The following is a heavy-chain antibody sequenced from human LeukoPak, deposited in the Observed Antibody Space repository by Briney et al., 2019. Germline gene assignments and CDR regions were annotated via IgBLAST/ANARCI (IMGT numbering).Heavy chain of an antibody. CDR1: GFTVSSNY. J-gene: IGHJ5*02. D-gene: IGHD1-7*01. V-gene: IGHV3-66*02. Sequence: GGSLRLSCAASGFTVSSNYMSWVRQAPGKGLEWVSVIYSGGSTYYADSVKGRFTISRGNSKNTLYLQMNSLRAEDTAVYYCARATYNWNYGMWFDPWGQGTLVTVSS. CDR3: ARATYNWNYGMWFDP. CDR2: IYSGGST.